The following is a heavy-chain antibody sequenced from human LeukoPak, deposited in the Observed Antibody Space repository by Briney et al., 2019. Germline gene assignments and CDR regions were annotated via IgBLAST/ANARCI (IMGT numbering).Heavy chain of an antibody. V-gene: IGHV4-4*07. D-gene: IGHD4-17*01. J-gene: IGHJ6*04. CDR1: GGSISSYY. CDR3: ARDLDTTVTMKGMDV. CDR2: IYTSGST. Sequence: PSETLSLICTVSGGSISSYYWSWIRQPAGKGLEWIGRIYTSGSTNYNPSLKSRVTMSVDTSKNQFSLKLSSVTAADTAVYYCARDLDTTVTMKGMDVWGKGTTVTVSS.